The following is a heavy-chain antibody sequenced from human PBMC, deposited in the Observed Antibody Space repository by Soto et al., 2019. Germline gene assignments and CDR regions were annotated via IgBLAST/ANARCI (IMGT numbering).Heavy chain of an antibody. CDR3: ARVFYDFWSGYYTPTFFDY. D-gene: IGHD3-3*01. V-gene: IGHV1-18*01. J-gene: IGHJ4*02. Sequence: ASVKVSCKASGYTFTSYDINCVRQATGQGLEWMGWMNANNGNTDYAQKLQGRVTMTTDTSTSTAYMELRSLRSDDTAVYYCARVFYDFWSGYYTPTFFDYWVQGTLVTVSS. CDR2: MNANNGNT. CDR1: GYTFTSYD.